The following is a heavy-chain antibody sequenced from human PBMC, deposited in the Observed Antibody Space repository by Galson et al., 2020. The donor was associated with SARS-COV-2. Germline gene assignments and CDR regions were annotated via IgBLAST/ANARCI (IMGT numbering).Heavy chain of an antibody. CDR3: ARGFLEWLLWDDGSGSSFDY. V-gene: IGHV5-51*01. J-gene: IGHJ4*02. Sequence: GESLKISCKGSGYSFTSYWIGWVRQIPGKGLEWMGLIYPGHSDTIYSPSFQRQLTISADKSISTAYLQWSSLKASDTAMYYCARGFLEWLLWDDGSGSSFDYWGQGTLVTVSS. CDR2: IYPGHSDT. D-gene: IGHD3-3*01. CDR1: GYSFTSYW.